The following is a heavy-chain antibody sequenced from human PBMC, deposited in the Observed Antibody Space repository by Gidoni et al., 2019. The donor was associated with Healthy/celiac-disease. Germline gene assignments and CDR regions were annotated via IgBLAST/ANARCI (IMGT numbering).Heavy chain of an antibody. CDR1: GFHFGAYA. J-gene: IGHJ4*02. CDR2: IRSKAYGGTT. V-gene: IGHV3-49*04. CDR3: TRDLPRGYSYGWDFDY. D-gene: IGHD5-18*01. Sequence: EVPLVESGVGLVQPGRSLRLSCTASGFHFGAYAMSWVRQAPGKGLEWVGFIRSKAYGGTTEYAASVKGRFTISRDDSKSIAYLQMNSLKTEDTAVYYCTRDLPRGYSYGWDFDYWGQGTLVTVSS.